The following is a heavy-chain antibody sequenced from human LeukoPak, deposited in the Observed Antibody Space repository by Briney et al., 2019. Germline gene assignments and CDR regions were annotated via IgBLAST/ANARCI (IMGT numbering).Heavy chain of an antibody. Sequence: SETLSLTCTVSGGSFTTYYWSWIRQPAGRGLEWIVHIDSSGTTNYNPSLKSRVTMSTDPSKNQFSLKLSSVTAADTAVYYCARDGRELLGIDYWGQGTLVTVSS. CDR2: IDSSGTT. J-gene: IGHJ4*02. D-gene: IGHD1-26*01. CDR1: GGSFTTYY. V-gene: IGHV4-4*07. CDR3: ARDGRELLGIDY.